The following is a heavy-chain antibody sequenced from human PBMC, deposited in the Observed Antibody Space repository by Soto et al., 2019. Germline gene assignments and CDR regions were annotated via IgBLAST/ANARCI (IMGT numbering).Heavy chain of an antibody. CDR1: GGSISSSSYY. CDR2: IYYSGST. CDR3: ARRGSSGWPLNSYYFDY. Sequence: SETLSLTCTVSGGSISSSSYYWGWIRQPPGKGLEWIGSIYYSGSTYYNPSLKSRVTISVDTSKNQFSLKLSSVTAADTAVYYCARRGSSGWPLNSYYFDYWGQGTLVTVSS. V-gene: IGHV4-39*01. J-gene: IGHJ4*02. D-gene: IGHD6-19*01.